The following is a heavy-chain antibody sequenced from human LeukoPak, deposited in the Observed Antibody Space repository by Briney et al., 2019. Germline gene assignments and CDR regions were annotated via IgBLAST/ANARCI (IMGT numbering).Heavy chain of an antibody. D-gene: IGHD1-26*01. J-gene: IGHJ4*02. CDR2: INPDSGDT. CDR3: ARDLWDGSYIFDY. CDR1: GYIFTDYY. V-gene: IGHV1-2*02. Sequence: GASVKVSCKASGYIFTDYYLHWVRQAPGQGLEWMGWINPDSGDTNFAQKFQGRVSMTRDTSISTAYMELSRLTSDDTAYYYCARDLWDGSYIFDYWGQGTLVTVSS.